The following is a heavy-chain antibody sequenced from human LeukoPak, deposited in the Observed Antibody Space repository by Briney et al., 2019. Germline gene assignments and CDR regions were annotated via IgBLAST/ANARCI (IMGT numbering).Heavy chain of an antibody. Sequence: ASVKVSFQASGYSFSDFYMHWVRQAPGQELEWMGWINPNSGGTDYAQKFQGRVTMTRDTSISTAYMALSSLRSDDTAVYYCARVRSVVGGTIGYWGQGTLVTVSS. CDR2: INPNSGGT. J-gene: IGHJ4*02. V-gene: IGHV1-2*02. D-gene: IGHD2-15*01. CDR3: ARVRSVVGGTIGY. CDR1: GYSFSDFY.